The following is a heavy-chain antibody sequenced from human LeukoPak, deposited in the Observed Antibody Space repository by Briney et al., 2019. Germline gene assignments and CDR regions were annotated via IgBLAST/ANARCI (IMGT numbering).Heavy chain of an antibody. Sequence: SETLSLTCTVSGGSISSYYWSWIRQPPGNGLEWIGYIYYTGSTYYNASLQSRVTISIDTSKNQFSLKLSSVTAADTAVYYCARIRRWLQSGFDYWGQGTLVTVSS. CDR1: GGSISSYY. CDR2: IYYTGST. CDR3: ARIRRWLQSGFDY. D-gene: IGHD5-24*01. J-gene: IGHJ4*02. V-gene: IGHV4-59*01.